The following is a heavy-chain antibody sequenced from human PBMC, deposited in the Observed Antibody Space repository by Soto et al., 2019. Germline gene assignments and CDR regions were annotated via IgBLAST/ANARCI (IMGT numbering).Heavy chain of an antibody. Sequence: QVQLVQSGAEVKEPGSSVNVSCKTSGGTFGNTAVTWVRQAPGQGLEWIGGIVPMFGTSNYAQKFRGRATITADESTSTAYMELSSLRSDDTAVYYCARDGDPGYSFWSGPLGGGRFDPWGQGTLVTVSS. CDR3: ARDGDPGYSFWSGPLGGGRFDP. CDR2: IVPMFGTS. CDR1: GGTFGNTA. D-gene: IGHD3-3*01. J-gene: IGHJ5*02. V-gene: IGHV1-69*12.